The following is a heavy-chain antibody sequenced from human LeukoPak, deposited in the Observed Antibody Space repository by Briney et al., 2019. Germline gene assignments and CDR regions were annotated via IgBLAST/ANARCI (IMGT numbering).Heavy chain of an antibody. D-gene: IGHD2-2*01. CDR3: ARGLGGRLVVVPAAIFGRYSAYYYYYMDV. CDR1: GGSFSGSS. J-gene: IGHJ6*03. V-gene: IGHV4-34*01. Sequence: EPLSTTSAAYGGSFSGSSWSWFRRPPGKELVWFGEINHSGSTNYNPPPNNRPTIPAETTNNQYSLKLSSATASDTAVYYCARGLGGRLVVVPAAIFGRYSAYYYYYMDVWGKGTTVTVSS. CDR2: INHSGST.